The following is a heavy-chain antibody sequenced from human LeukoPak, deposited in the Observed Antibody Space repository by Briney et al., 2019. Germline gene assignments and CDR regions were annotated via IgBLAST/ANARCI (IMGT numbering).Heavy chain of an antibody. V-gene: IGHV3-21*01. CDR3: ARCWGSGSYLFDAFDI. CDR2: ISSGSTYI. Sequence: GGSLRLSCAASEFTFSTYSMNWVRQAPGKGLEWVSSISSGSTYIYYADSVKGRFTIPRDNAKNSLYLQMNSLRAEDTAVYYCARCWGSGSYLFDAFDIWGQGTMVTVSS. CDR1: EFTFSTYS. J-gene: IGHJ3*02. D-gene: IGHD1-26*01.